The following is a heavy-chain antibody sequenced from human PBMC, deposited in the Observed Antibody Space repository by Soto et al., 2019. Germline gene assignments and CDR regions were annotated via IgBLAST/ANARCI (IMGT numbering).Heavy chain of an antibody. CDR3: AKGRVGGRGPIDY. D-gene: IGHD3-16*01. CDR1: GSTFIIYG. V-gene: IGHV3-23*01. J-gene: IGHJ4*02. Sequence: EVQLLESGGGLVQPGGSLRLSCAGSGSTFIIYGMSWVRQAPGKGLEWVSTISSSGGGTYYADSVKGRISIARDNCRSTRYLQMNRLRGEDTAVYYCAKGRVGGRGPIDYWGQGALVTVSS. CDR2: ISSSGGGT.